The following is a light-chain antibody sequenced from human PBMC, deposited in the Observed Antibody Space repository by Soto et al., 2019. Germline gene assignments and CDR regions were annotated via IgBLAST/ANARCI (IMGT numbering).Light chain of an antibody. Sequence: EIVLTQSPATLSLSPGERATLSCRASQSISSSLAWYQQKPGQAPRLLIYDASSRATGIPSRFSGSGSGTDCTLSISRLEPEDFAVYYFQQRGNWPRTFGQGTKVEIK. V-gene: IGKV3-11*01. CDR3: QQRGNWPRT. J-gene: IGKJ1*01. CDR2: DAS. CDR1: QSISSS.